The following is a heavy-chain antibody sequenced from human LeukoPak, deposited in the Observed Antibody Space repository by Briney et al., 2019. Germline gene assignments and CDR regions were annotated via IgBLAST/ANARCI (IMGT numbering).Heavy chain of an antibody. Sequence: PSQTLSLTCSVSGGSVSSGRYYWTWIRQPAGKGLEWIGRFYTSGSTNYNPSLESRVTISIDTSKNQFSLKLSSVTAADTAVYYCARETTLGPTSRMDVWGKGATVTVSS. V-gene: IGHV4-61*02. J-gene: IGHJ6*04. D-gene: IGHD1-26*01. CDR1: GGSVSSGRYY. CDR2: FYTSGST. CDR3: ARETTLGPTSRMDV.